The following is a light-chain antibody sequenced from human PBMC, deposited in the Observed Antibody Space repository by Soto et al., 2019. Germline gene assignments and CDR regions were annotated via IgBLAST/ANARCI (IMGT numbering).Light chain of an antibody. Sequence: EVVLTQSPVTLSLSPVERATLSVRASQSFRGLLAWYQQKPGQAPRLLIYDAYNRATGIPPRFSGSGPGTDFTLTISSLEPEDSAVYYGQQRHMWPITFGQGTRLEIK. CDR1: QSFRGL. CDR3: QQRHMWPIT. J-gene: IGKJ5*01. V-gene: IGKV3-11*01. CDR2: DAY.